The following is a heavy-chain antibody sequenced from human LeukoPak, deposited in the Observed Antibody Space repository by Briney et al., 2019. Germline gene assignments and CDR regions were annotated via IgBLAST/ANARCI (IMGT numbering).Heavy chain of an antibody. CDR1: GFTFSSSA. Sequence: PGGSLRLSCAASGFTFSSSAMHWVRQTPGKGLEWVAFIRYDGRNKYYADSVKGRFTISRDNAKNSLYLQMNSLRAEDTAVYYCARAQGGGYSGYDPPDYWGQGTLVTVSS. D-gene: IGHD5-12*01. V-gene: IGHV3-30*02. CDR2: IRYDGRNK. J-gene: IGHJ4*02. CDR3: ARAQGGGYSGYDPPDY.